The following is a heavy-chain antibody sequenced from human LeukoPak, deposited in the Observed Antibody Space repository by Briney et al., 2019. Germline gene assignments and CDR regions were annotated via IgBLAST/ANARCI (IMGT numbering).Heavy chain of an antibody. CDR3: ARGYCSDERCPVFPS. CDR1: GGSVTSYY. Sequence: SETLALTCSVSGGSVTSYYWNWVRQTPGKGLEWIGYISNSETTDYGPSFKSRVTMSLDTSKNQFSLKLSSVTAADTGVYYCARGYCSDERCPVFPSWGQGTLVTVSS. V-gene: IGHV4-59*02. J-gene: IGHJ5*02. D-gene: IGHD2-15*01. CDR2: ISNSETT.